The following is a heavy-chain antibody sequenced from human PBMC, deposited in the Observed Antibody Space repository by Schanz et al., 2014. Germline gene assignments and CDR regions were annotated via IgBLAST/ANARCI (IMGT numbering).Heavy chain of an antibody. CDR3: ARVRTIYGSGAMGY. D-gene: IGHD3-10*01. J-gene: IGHJ4*02. Sequence: EVQLLESGGGLAQPGGSLRLACAASGFNFNTYAMSWVRQAPGKGLEWVSSISSSSSYISYADSVKGRFTISRDNAKNSLYLQMNSLRAEDTAVYYCARVRTIYGSGAMGYWGQGTLVTVSS. CDR2: ISSSSSYI. CDR1: GFNFNTYA. V-gene: IGHV3-21*02.